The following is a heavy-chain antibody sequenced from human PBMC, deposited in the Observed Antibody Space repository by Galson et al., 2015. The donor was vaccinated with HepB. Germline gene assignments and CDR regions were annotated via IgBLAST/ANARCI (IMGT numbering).Heavy chain of an antibody. J-gene: IGHJ4*02. Sequence: SVKVSCKASGYTFTSYGISWVRQAPGQGLEWMGWISAYNGNTNYAQKLQGRVTMTTDTSTSTAYMELRSLRSDDTAVYYCARAIVDGSGSYRNYYFDYWGQGTLVTVSS. CDR3: ARAIVDGSGSYRNYYFDY. D-gene: IGHD3-10*01. CDR2: ISAYNGNT. V-gene: IGHV1-18*01. CDR1: GYTFTSYG.